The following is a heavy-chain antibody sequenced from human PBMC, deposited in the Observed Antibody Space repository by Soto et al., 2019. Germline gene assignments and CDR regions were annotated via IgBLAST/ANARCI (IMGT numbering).Heavy chain of an antibody. Sequence: ASVKVSFKASGYTFTSYGISWVRQAPGQGLGWMGWISAYNGNTNYAQKLQGRVTMTTNTSISTAYMELSTLRSEDTAVYYCARVPSTGYYLAYWGQGTLVTVSS. V-gene: IGHV1-18*01. J-gene: IGHJ4*02. CDR1: GYTFTSYG. CDR3: ARVPSTGYYLAY. CDR2: ISAYNGNT. D-gene: IGHD3-9*01.